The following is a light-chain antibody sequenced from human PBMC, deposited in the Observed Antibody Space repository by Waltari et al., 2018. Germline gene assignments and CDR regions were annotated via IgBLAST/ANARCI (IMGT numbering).Light chain of an antibody. CDR3: QSYDGRLSCSV. V-gene: IGLV1-40*01. CDR1: SPNIEAGYD. J-gene: IGLJ1*01. CDR2: GNS. Sequence: QSVLTQPPSVSGAPGQRVTISCTGSSPNIEAGYDVYWYQHLPGTSPKLLIYGNSNRPSGVPDRFSGSKSGTSASLAISGLQAEDEADYYCQSYDGRLSCSVFGTGTKVTVL.